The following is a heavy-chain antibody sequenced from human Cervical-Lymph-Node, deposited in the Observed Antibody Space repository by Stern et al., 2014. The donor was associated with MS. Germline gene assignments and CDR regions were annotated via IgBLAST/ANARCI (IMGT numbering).Heavy chain of an antibody. D-gene: IGHD4-11*01. J-gene: IGHJ4*02. V-gene: IGHV3-21*01. CDR1: GFTFSSYS. Sequence: EVHLVESGGGLVKPGGSLRLSCAASGFTFSSYSMNWVRQATGKGLEWVSSISSSSSYIYYADSVKGRFTISRDNAKNSLYLQMNSLRAEDTAVYYCARVPTTVTGYDYWGQGTLVTVSS. CDR2: ISSSSSYI. CDR3: ARVPTTVTGYDY.